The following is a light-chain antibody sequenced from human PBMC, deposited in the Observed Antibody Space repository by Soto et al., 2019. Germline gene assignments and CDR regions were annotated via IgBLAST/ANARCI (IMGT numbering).Light chain of an antibody. CDR3: QSYKSSSHVV. CDR2: EDN. Sequence: NFMLTQPHSVSESPGKTVTISCTGSSGSIASNYVQWYQQRPGSAPTTVIYEDNQRPSGVPDRFSGSIDSSSNSASLTISGLKTEDEADYYCQSYKSSSHVVFGGGTKLTVL. CDR1: SGSIASNY. J-gene: IGLJ2*01. V-gene: IGLV6-57*02.